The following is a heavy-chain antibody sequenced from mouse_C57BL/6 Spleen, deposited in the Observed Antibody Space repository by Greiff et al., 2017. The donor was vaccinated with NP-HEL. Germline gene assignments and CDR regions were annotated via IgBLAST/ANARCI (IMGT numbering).Heavy chain of an antibody. V-gene: IGHV1-15*01. CDR2: IDPETGGT. J-gene: IGHJ4*01. CDR3: TRRRAMDY. CDR1: GYTFTDYE. Sequence: VQLQQSGAELVRPGASVTLSCKASGYTFTDYEMHWVKQTPVHGLEWIGAIDPETGGTAYNQKFKGKAILTADKPSSTAYMELRSLTSEDSAVYYCTRRRAMDYWGQGTSVTVSS.